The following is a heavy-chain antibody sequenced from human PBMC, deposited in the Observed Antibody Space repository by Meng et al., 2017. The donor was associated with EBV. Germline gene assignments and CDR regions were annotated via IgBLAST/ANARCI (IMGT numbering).Heavy chain of an antibody. Sequence: VQRVQSGAEVQKPGASMKVACNVSGYSFTSDGISWVRQAPGQGLEWMGWISAYNGNTNYAQKLQGRVTMTTDTSTSTAYMELRSLRSDDTAVYYCARGLDYFDYWGQGTLVTVSS. CDR1: GYSFTSDG. CDR2: ISAYNGNT. J-gene: IGHJ4*02. V-gene: IGHV1-18*01. CDR3: ARGLDYFDY.